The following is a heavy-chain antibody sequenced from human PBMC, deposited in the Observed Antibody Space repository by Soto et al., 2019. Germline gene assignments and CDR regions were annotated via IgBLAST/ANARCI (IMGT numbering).Heavy chain of an antibody. D-gene: IGHD1-1*01. CDR3: AKDLMTWNAYNIFDY. V-gene: IGHV3-30*18. Sequence: QVHLEESGGGVVQPGTSLRLSCTASRFTFGSYAMHWVRQAPGKGLEWVALVSYDGSYKYYGDPVKGRFTISRDNSKNTLYLQMNSLRAEDTAVYYCAKDLMTWNAYNIFDYWGQGSLVTVSS. J-gene: IGHJ4*02. CDR1: RFTFGSYA. CDR2: VSYDGSYK.